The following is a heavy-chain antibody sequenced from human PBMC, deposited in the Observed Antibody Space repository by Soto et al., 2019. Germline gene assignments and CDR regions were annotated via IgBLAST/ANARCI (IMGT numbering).Heavy chain of an antibody. J-gene: IGHJ4*02. CDR2: ISGSGGST. Sequence: EVQLLESGGGLVQPGGSLRLSCAASGFTFSSYAMSWVRQAPGKGLEWVSAISGSGGSTYYADSVKGRFTISRDNSKNTLYLQMNSLRAEDTAVYYCAKDHWSWSYLGVVTDFDYWGQGTLVTVSS. V-gene: IGHV3-23*01. CDR3: AKDHWSWSYLGVVTDFDY. CDR1: GFTFSSYA. D-gene: IGHD3-3*01.